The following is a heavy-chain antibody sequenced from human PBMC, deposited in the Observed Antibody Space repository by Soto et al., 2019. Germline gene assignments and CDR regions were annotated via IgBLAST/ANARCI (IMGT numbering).Heavy chain of an antibody. J-gene: IGHJ6*02. D-gene: IGHD2-21*02. CDR1: GSTFSSYT. CDR3: ASRRYCGVDCYNKFYYGMDV. Sequence: QVQLVQSGAEVRKPGSSVEVSCMASGSTFSSYTVNWVRQAPGQGLEWIGRIIPVLGVTHYARRFQGRVTITADRCRKTAYMEPTSLTSEDTAVYYCASRRYCGVDCYNKFYYGMDVWCQGSTV. CDR2: IIPVLGVT. V-gene: IGHV1-69*02.